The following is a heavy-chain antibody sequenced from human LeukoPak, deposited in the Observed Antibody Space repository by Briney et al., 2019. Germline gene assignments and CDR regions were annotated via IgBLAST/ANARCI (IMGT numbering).Heavy chain of an antibody. CDR1: GGPISSYY. CDR2: IYYSGST. Sequence: SETLSLTCTVSGGPISSYYWSWIRQPPGKGLEWIGYIYYSGSTNYNPSLKSRVTISVDTSKNQFSLKLSSVTAADTAVYYCARGGSSGWYYYYYMDVWGKGTTVTVSS. D-gene: IGHD6-19*01. V-gene: IGHV4-59*01. CDR3: ARGGSSGWYYYYYMDV. J-gene: IGHJ6*03.